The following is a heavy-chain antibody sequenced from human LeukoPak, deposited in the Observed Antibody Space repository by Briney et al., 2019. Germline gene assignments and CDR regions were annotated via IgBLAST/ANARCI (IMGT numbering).Heavy chain of an antibody. J-gene: IGHJ4*02. CDR3: ARAARRGVIVSSYFDY. V-gene: IGHV3-33*08. D-gene: IGHD3-16*02. Sequence: GGSLRLSCAASGFTFSSYGMHWVRQAPGKGLEWVAVIWYDGSNKYYADSVKGRFTISRDNSKNTLYLQMNSLRAEDTAVYYCARAARRGVIVSSYFDYWGQGTLVTVSS. CDR1: GFTFSSYG. CDR2: IWYDGSNK.